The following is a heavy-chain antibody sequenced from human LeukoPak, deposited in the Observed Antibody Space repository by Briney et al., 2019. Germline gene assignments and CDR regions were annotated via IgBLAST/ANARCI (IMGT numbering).Heavy chain of an antibody. CDR3: PTDGSAYYYYYYMDV. CDR1: GFTFSNAW. V-gene: IGHV3-15*01. J-gene: IGHJ6*03. Sequence: GGSLRLSCAASGFTFSNAWMSWVRQAPGKGLEWVGRIKSKTDGGTTDYAAPVKGRFTISRDDSKNTLYLQMNSLKPEDTAVYYCPTDGSAYYYYYYMDVWGKGTTVTVSS. CDR2: IKSKTDGGTT.